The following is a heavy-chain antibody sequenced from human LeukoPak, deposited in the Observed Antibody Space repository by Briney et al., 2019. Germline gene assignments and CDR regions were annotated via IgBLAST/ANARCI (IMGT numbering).Heavy chain of an antibody. CDR2: IYYSGST. CDR3: AGGRYCSGGSCYFGY. Sequence: AGSLRLSCAASGFTLSSYAMSWVRQPPGKGLERIGSIYYSGSTYYNPSLKSRVTISVDTSKNQFSLKLSSVAAAGTAVYYCAGGRYCSGGSCYFGYWGQGTLVSVSS. V-gene: IGHV4-38-2*01. D-gene: IGHD2-15*01. J-gene: IGHJ4*02. CDR1: GFTLSSYA.